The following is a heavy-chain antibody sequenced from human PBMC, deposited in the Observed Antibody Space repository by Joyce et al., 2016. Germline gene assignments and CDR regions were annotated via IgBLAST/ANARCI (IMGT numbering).Heavy chain of an antibody. J-gene: IGHJ6*02. Sequence: QVQLVQSGAEVKKPGASVKVSCKASGYTFTNYYMHCVRQAPGQGLEWMGIINPSGGSTNSAQKFQGRVTMTRDTSTSTVYMELSSLRSEDTAVYYCARDTAMATGYYYYGMDVWGQGTTVTVSS. CDR1: GYTFTNYY. D-gene: IGHD5-18*01. CDR2: INPSGGST. CDR3: ARDTAMATGYYYYGMDV. V-gene: IGHV1-46*01.